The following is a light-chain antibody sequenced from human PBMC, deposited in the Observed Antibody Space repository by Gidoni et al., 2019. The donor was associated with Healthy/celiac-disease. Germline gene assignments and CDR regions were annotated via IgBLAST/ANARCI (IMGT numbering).Light chain of an antibody. V-gene: IGKV2-28*01. CDR2: LGS. J-gene: IGKJ1*01. CDR1: QSLLHSNGYNY. CDR3: MQALQTPRT. Sequence: DIVMTQSPLSLPVTPGEPASISCRYSQSLLHSNGYNYLDWYLQKPGQSPQLLIYLGSNRASGVPDRFSGSGSGTDVTLKISRVEAEDVGVYYCMQALQTPRTFGQGTKVEIK.